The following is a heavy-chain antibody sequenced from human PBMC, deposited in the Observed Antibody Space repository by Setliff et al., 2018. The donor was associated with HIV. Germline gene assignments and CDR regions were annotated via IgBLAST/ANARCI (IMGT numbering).Heavy chain of an antibody. CDR3: ARVSGYSYGWAIDY. D-gene: IGHD5-18*01. J-gene: IGHJ4*02. CDR2: IIPIFCTA. CDR1: GGTFSSYA. Sequence: VASVKVSCKASGGTFSSYAISWVRQAPGQGLEWMGGIIPIFCTANYAQKFQGRVTITADESTSTAYMELSSLRSEDTAVYYCARVSGYSYGWAIDYWGQGTLVTVSS. V-gene: IGHV1-69*13.